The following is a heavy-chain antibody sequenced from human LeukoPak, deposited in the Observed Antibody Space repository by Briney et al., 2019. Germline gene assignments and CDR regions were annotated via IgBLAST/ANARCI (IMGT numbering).Heavy chain of an antibody. Sequence: SETLSLTCTVSGGSISSSSYYWGWIRQPPGKGLEWIGSFYYRGSTYYNPSLKSRVTISVDTSKKQFSLKLSSVTAADTAVYYCARRIAAAGTFDYWGQGTLVTISS. V-gene: IGHV4-39*01. CDR3: ARRIAAAGTFDY. CDR1: GGSISSSSYY. CDR2: FYYRGST. D-gene: IGHD6-13*01. J-gene: IGHJ4*02.